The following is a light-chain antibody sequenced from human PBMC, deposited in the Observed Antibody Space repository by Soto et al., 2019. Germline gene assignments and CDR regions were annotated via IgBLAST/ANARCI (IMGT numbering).Light chain of an antibody. Sequence: EIVMTQSPATLSVSPGERATLSCRASQSVSSYLAWYQQKPGQAPRLLIYGASTRATGIPARFSGSGSGTEFTLTIRSLQSEDFAVYYRQQYDNWPSITFGQGTRLEIK. CDR3: QQYDNWPSIT. J-gene: IGKJ5*01. CDR1: QSVSSY. V-gene: IGKV3-15*01. CDR2: GAS.